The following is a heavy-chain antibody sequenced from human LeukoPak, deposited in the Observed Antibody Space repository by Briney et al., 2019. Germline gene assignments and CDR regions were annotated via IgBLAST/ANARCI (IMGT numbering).Heavy chain of an antibody. V-gene: IGHV3-21*01. J-gene: IGHJ4*02. Sequence: GGSLRLSCVGSGFTFSSYSMNWVRQAPGKGLEWVSSISSSSSYIYYADSVKGRFTISRDNSKNTLYLQMNSLRGEDTAVYYCARDAVGARYDSWGQGTLVIVSS. D-gene: IGHD1-26*01. CDR3: ARDAVGARYDS. CDR1: GFTFSSYS. CDR2: ISSSSSYI.